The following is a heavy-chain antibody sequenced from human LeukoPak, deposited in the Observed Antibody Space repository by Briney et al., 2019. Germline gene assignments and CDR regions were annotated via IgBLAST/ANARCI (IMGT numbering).Heavy chain of an antibody. V-gene: IGHV3-21*01. CDR2: ISSSSSYI. CDR1: GFTFSSYS. J-gene: IGHJ3*02. D-gene: IGHD3-3*01. CDR3: ARDGVATIFGVVIDAFDI. Sequence: GGSLRLSCAASGFTFSSYSMNWVRQAPGKGLEWVSSISSSSSYIYYADSVKGRFTISRDNAKNSLYLQMNSLRDEDTAVYYCARDGVATIFGVVIDAFDIWGQGTMVTVSS.